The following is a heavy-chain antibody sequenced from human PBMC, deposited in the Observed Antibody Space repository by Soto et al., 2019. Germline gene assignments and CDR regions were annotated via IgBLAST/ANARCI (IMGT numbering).Heavy chain of an antibody. D-gene: IGHD2-15*01. V-gene: IGHV6-1*01. CDR1: GDSVSSNSAA. CDR3: ARDNRNCSGGSCSGGFDY. J-gene: IGHJ4*02. CDR2: TYYRSKWYN. Sequence: QTLSLTCAISGDSVSSNSAAWNWIRQSPSRGLEWLGRTYYRSKWYNDYAVSVKSRITINPDTSKNQFSLQLNSVTPEDTAVYYCARDNRNCSGGSCSGGFDYWGQGTLVTVSS.